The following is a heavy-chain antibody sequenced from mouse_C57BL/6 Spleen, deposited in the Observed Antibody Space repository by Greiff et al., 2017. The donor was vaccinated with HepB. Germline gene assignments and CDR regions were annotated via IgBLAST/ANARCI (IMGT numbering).Heavy chain of an antibody. J-gene: IGHJ4*01. V-gene: IGHV1-4*01. CDR3: AKEAGGYYAMDY. CDR2: INPSSGYT. Sequence: VQLRQSGAELARPGASVKMSCKASGYTFTSYTMHWVKQRPGQGLEWIGYINPSSGYTKYNQKFKDKATLTADKSSSTAYMQLSSLTSEDSAVYYCAKEAGGYYAMDYWGQGTSVTVSS. CDR1: GYTFTSYT.